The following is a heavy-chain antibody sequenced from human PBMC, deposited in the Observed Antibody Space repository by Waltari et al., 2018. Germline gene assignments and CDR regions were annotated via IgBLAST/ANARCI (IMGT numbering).Heavy chain of an antibody. CDR3: ARSLSSGWYGTYDAFDI. CDR1: GYSFTSYW. J-gene: IGHJ3*02. D-gene: IGHD6-19*01. V-gene: IGHV5-51*01. CDR2: NYPGDSDT. Sequence: EVQLVQPGAEVEKPGESLKIFCKGSGYSFTSYWIGWVRQMPGKGLEWMGINYPGDSDTRYSPSFQGQVTISADKSISTAYLQWSSLKASDTAMYYCARSLSSGWYGTYDAFDIWGQGTMVTVSS.